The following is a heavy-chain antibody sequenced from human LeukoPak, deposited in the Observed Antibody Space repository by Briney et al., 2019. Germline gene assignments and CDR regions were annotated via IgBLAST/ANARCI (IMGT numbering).Heavy chain of an antibody. D-gene: IGHD3-10*01. CDR3: ARDNIAGSGSSD. CDR2: TSYDGIHK. V-gene: IGHV3-30-3*01. J-gene: IGHJ4*02. CDR1: RFTFSRSA. Sequence: GGSLRLSCTDSRFTFSRSAMHWVRQAPGKGLEWVAVTSYDGIHKYYADSVQGRFTISGDNSKNTLYLQMNSLRVEDTAVYYCARDNIAGSGSSDWGQGTLVTVSS.